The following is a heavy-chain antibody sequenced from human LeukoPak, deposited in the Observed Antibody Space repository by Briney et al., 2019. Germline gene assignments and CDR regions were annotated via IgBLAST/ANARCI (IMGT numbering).Heavy chain of an antibody. V-gene: IGHV1-46*01. CDR1: GYTFTSYY. CDR2: INPSGGST. J-gene: IGHJ6*02. CDR3: ARDRSSGWYFTHLYYYYYGMDV. Sequence: ASVKVSCKASGYTFTSYYMHWVRQAPGQGLEWMGIINPSGGSTSYAQKFQGRVTMTRDTSTSTVYMELSSPRSEDTAVYYCARDRSSGWYFTHLYYYYYGMDVWGQGTTVTVSS. D-gene: IGHD6-19*01.